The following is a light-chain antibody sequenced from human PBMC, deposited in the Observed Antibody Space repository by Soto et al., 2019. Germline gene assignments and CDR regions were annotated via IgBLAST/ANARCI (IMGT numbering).Light chain of an antibody. V-gene: IGLV1-51*02. Sequence: QSVLTQPPSVSAAPGQKVTISCSGSSSNIGNNYVSWYQQLPGTAPKLLIYENNKRPSGIPDRFSGSKSGTSATLGITGLRTGDEADYYCGTWDSSLSVNWGFGGGTKLTVL. J-gene: IGLJ3*02. CDR1: SSNIGNNY. CDR2: ENN. CDR3: GTWDSSLSVNWG.